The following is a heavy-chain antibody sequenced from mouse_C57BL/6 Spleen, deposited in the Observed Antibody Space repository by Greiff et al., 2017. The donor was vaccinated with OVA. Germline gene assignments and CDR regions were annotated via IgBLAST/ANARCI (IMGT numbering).Heavy chain of an antibody. CDR3: ACARYDGTSYGFAY. J-gene: IGHJ3*01. Sequence: QVQLQQPGAELVKPGASVKLSCKASGYTFTSYWMHWVKQRPGRGLEWIGRIYPNSGGTKYNEKFKSKATLTVDKPTSTAYMQLSSLTSEDSAVYYYACARYDGTSYGFAYWGQGALVTVS. D-gene: IGHD1-1*01. CDR1: GYTFTSYW. V-gene: IGHV1-72*01. CDR2: IYPNSGGT.